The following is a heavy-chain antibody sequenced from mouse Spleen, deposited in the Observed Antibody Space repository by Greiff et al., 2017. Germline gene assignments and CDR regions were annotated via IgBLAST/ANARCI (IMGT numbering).Heavy chain of an antibody. D-gene: IGHD2-4*01. CDR2: ISTYYGNT. Sequence: QVHVKQSGPELVRPGVSVKISCKGSSYTFTDYAMHWVQQSHAKSLEWIGVISTYYGNTNYNQKFKGKATMTVDKSSSTAYMELARLTSEDSAVYYCARSMITTEYYYAMDYWGQGTSVTVSS. CDR1: SYTFTDYA. J-gene: IGHJ4*01. V-gene: IGHV1-67*01. CDR3: ARSMITTEYYYAMDY.